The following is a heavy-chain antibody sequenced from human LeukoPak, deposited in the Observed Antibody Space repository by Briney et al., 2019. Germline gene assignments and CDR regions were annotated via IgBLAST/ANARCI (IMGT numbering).Heavy chain of an antibody. CDR1: GYSISSGYY. CDR2: IYHSGST. V-gene: IGHV4-38-2*02. J-gene: IGHJ4*02. CDR3: ARDQLLSYYFDY. D-gene: IGHD2-2*01. Sequence: SETLSLTCAVSGYSISSGYYWGRIRQPPGKGLEWIGSIYHSGSTYYNPSLKSRVTISVDTSKNQFSLKLSSVTAADTAVYYCARDQLLSYYFDYWGQGTLVTVSS.